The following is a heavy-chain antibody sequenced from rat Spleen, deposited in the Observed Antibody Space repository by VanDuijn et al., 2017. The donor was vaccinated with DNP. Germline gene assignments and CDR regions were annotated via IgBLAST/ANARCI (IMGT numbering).Heavy chain of an antibody. CDR3: VTHSFSSGITTAFGS. J-gene: IGHJ3*01. CDR1: VFTFSDYN. Sequence: EVQLVESGGTLVQPGRSLKLSCAAAVFTFSDYNMAWVRQAPQRGLEWVATILYDGTRTYYRDSVKGRFTISRDNAENTLFLQMDSLRSEDTATYYCVTHSFSSGITTAFGSWGQGTLVTVSA. V-gene: IGHV5S10*01. CDR2: ILYDGTRT. D-gene: IGHD1-11*01.